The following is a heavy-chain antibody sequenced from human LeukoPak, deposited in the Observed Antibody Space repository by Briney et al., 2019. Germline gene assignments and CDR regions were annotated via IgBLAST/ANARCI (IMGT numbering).Heavy chain of an antibody. D-gene: IGHD2-21*02. V-gene: IGHV4-39*01. CDR1: GGSISAISGGPSY. CDR2: GHYSGNT. CDR3: ARHGHHGDHDY. Sequence: SETLSLTCTVSGGSISAISGGPSYWGWIRPPPGKGLEWIGSGHYSGNTYNPSLKSRVTISIDTPKNQFSLKVSSVTAADTAVYYCARHGHHGDHDYWGQGNLVTVSS. J-gene: IGHJ4*02.